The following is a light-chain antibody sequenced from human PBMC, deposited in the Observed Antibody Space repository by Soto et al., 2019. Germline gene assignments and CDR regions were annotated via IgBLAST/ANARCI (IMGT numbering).Light chain of an antibody. J-gene: IGLJ3*02. V-gene: IGLV1-40*01. CDR3: QSYDSSLSGWV. CDR2: GNN. CDR1: SSNIGAGYD. Sequence: QSVLTQPPSVSGAPGQRVTISCTGSSSNIGAGYDVHWYLQLPGTAPKLLIFGNNNRPSGVPDRFSGSKSGTSASLAITGLQAEDEADYYCQSYDSSLSGWVFGGGTKLTVL.